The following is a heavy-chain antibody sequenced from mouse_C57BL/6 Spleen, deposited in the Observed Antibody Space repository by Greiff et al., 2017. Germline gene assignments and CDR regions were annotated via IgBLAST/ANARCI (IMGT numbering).Heavy chain of an antibody. Sequence: VQLQQSGPELVKPGASVKISCKASGYAFSSSWMNWVKQRPGKGLEWIGRLYPGDGDTNYNGKFKGKATLTADKSSSTAYMQLSSLTSEDSAVYYCARGYDVGYFDVWGTGTTVTVSS. CDR2: LYPGDGDT. J-gene: IGHJ1*03. D-gene: IGHD2-14*01. CDR3: ARGYDVGYFDV. CDR1: GYAFSSSW. V-gene: IGHV1-82*01.